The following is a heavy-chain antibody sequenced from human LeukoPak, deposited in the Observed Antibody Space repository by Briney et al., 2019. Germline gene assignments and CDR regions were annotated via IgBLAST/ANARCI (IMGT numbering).Heavy chain of an antibody. Sequence: ASVKVSCKASGYTFTGYYMHWVRQAPGQGLEWMGWINVYNGNTNNAQKLQGRVTMTTDTSTSTAYMELRSLRSDDTAVYYCARGPATTWLYYFNYWGQGTLVTVSS. D-gene: IGHD5-24*01. CDR2: INVYNGNT. CDR3: ARGPATTWLYYFNY. V-gene: IGHV1-18*04. J-gene: IGHJ4*02. CDR1: GYTFTGYY.